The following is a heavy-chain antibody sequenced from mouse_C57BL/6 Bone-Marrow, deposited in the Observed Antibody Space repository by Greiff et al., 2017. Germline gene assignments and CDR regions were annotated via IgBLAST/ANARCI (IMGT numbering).Heavy chain of an antibody. CDR3: ARSENYYGPWYFDV. CDR2: ISNSGST. J-gene: IGHJ1*03. D-gene: IGHD1-1*01. CDR1: GYSITSDY. Sequence: GYSITSDYWNWIRKFPGNKLEYMGYISNSGSTNYNPSLKSRISITRDTSKNQYYLQLNSVTTEDTATYYCARSENYYGPWYFDVWGTGTTVTVSS. V-gene: IGHV3-8*01.